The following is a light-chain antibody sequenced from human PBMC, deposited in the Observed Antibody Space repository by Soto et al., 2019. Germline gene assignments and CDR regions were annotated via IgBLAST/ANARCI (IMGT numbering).Light chain of an antibody. Sequence: EIVLTQSPGTLSLSPGERATLSCRASQSVSSTYLIWYQQKPGQAPRLLIYGASSRATGIPDRFSGSGSGTDFTLTISRLEPADFAVYYCQQYGSSPTFGQGTRLEIK. CDR3: QQYGSSPT. CDR2: GAS. V-gene: IGKV3-20*01. J-gene: IGKJ5*01. CDR1: QSVSSTY.